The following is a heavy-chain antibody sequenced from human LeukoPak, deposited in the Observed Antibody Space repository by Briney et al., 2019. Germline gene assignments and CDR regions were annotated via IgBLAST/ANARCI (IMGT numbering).Heavy chain of an antibody. CDR3: AGGGETSNWYPGYLDY. D-gene: IGHD6-13*01. J-gene: IGHJ4*02. V-gene: IGHV3-74*01. Sequence: PGGSLRLSCAASGFTFSNYCMHWVRQAPGHGPVWVSRIKSDGSSTRFADSVQGRFTISRDNAKNTLYLQMNRLRAEDTAVYYFAGGGETSNWYPGYLDYWGQGALVTVSS. CDR1: GFTFSNYC. CDR2: IKSDGSST.